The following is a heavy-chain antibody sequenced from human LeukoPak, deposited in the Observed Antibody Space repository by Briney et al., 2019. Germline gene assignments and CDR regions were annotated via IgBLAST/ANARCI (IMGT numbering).Heavy chain of an antibody. Sequence: GGSLRLSCAASGFTFSSYWMSWVRQAPGKGLEWVANIKQDGSEKYYVDSVKGRFTISRDNAKNSLYLQMNSLRAEDTAVYYCARDLSGVTGYTYGRGIDYWGQETLVTVSS. CDR2: IKQDGSEK. CDR1: GFTFSSYW. J-gene: IGHJ4*02. D-gene: IGHD5-18*01. V-gene: IGHV3-7*01. CDR3: ARDLSGVTGYTYGRGIDY.